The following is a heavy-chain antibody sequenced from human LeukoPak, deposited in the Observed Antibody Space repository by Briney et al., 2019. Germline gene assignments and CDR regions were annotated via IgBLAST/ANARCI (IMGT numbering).Heavy chain of an antibody. CDR3: VRGTATGGRMDY. J-gene: IGHJ4*02. V-gene: IGHV3-9*01. CDR1: GFTFDDYA. D-gene: IGHD5-24*01. Sequence: PGGSLRLSCAASGFTFDDYAMHWVRQAPGKGLEWVSGISWNSGSIGYADSVKGRFTISRDNAKNSLYLQMNSLRGEDTALYYCVRGTATGGRMDYWGQGTPVTVFS. CDR2: ISWNSGSI.